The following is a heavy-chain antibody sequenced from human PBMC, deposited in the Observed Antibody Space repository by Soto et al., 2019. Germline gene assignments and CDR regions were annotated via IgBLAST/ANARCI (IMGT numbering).Heavy chain of an antibody. D-gene: IGHD5-18*01. V-gene: IGHV3-30-3*01. CDR2: ISYDGSNK. Sequence: QVQLVESGGGVVQPGRSLRLSCAASGFTFSSYAMHWVHQAPGKGLECVAVISYDGSNKYYADSVKGRFTISRDNSKNTLYLQMNSLRAEDTAVYYCARPSTAMAYYYYYYAMDVWGQGTTVTVSS. J-gene: IGHJ6*02. CDR1: GFTFSSYA. CDR3: ARPSTAMAYYYYYYAMDV.